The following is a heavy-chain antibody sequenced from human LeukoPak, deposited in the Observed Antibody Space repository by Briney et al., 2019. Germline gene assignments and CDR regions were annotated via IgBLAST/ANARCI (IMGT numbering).Heavy chain of an antibody. CDR1: GGSISSGDYY. D-gene: IGHD2-15*01. V-gene: IGHV4-30-4*01. CDR3: ARDSQGGPNDP. CDR2: ISHSGGT. Sequence: SETLSLTCTVSGGSISSGDYYWSWIRQPPGKGLEWIAYISHSGGTYYNPSLKSRATISLDTSRNQFSLKLSSVTAADTAVYYCARDSQGGPNDPWGQGTLVTVSP. J-gene: IGHJ5*02.